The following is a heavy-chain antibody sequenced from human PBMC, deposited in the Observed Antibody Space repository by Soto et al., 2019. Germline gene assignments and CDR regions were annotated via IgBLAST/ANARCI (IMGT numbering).Heavy chain of an antibody. D-gene: IGHD2-15*01. CDR1: GFTFSSYP. CDR2: IGTGGTT. J-gene: IGHJ4*02. V-gene: IGHV3-23*01. Sequence: EVQMLESGGGLVQPGGSLRLSCAASGFTFSSYPMSWVRQAPGKGLEWVSGIGTGGTTYYADSVKGRFTXXRXXSXXXXXXXXXXXXXXXXXXXXCAKKYCGGGSCYGTFDYWGQGTLVTVSS. CDR3: AKKYCGGGSCYGTFDY.